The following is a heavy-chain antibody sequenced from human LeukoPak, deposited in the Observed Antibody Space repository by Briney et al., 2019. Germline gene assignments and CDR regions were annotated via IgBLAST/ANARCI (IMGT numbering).Heavy chain of an antibody. CDR2: IYYSGSA. Sequence: SETLSLTCTVSGGSISDYSWSWIRQPPGKGLEWIGNIYYSGSANHNPSLKSRVAISRDTSKNQFSLKLTSVTTADTAVYYCARAGGVKTAALDLDYWGQGTLVTVSS. CDR1: GGSISDYS. D-gene: IGHD6-25*01. V-gene: IGHV4-59*01. J-gene: IGHJ4*02. CDR3: ARAGGVKTAALDLDY.